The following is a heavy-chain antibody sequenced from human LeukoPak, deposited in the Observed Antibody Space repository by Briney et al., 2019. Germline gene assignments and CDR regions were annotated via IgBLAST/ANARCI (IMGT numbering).Heavy chain of an antibody. CDR1: GFTFSSYS. Sequence: GGSLRLSCAASGFTFSSYSMNWVRQAPGKGLEWVSSISSSSSYIYYADSVKGRFTISRDNAKNSLYLQMNSLRAEDTAVYYCARDRTHYVWGSYFFDYWGQGTLVTVSS. CDR2: ISSSSSYI. J-gene: IGHJ4*02. CDR3: ARDRTHYVWGSYFFDY. V-gene: IGHV3-21*01. D-gene: IGHD3-16*01.